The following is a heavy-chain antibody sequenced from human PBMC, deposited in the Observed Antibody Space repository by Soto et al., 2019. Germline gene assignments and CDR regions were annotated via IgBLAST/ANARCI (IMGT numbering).Heavy chain of an antibody. CDR3: AITGAGYYIV. CDR2: IFSADNT. Sequence: EVQLVESGGGLIQPGGSLRLSCAASGFTVSSNYLSWVRQAPGKGLEWVSVIFSADNTHYADSVKGRFTISRDNSKNTVFLQMNSLRAEDTAVYYCAITGAGYYIVWGQRTPVTVSS. CDR1: GFTVSSNY. J-gene: IGHJ4*02. V-gene: IGHV3-53*01. D-gene: IGHD3-3*01.